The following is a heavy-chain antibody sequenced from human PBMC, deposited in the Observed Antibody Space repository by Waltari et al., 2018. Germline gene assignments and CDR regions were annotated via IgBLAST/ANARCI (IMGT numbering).Heavy chain of an antibody. CDR1: GGSFSGYY. CDR3: ARTYCSSTSCCFSY. V-gene: IGHV4-34*01. D-gene: IGHD2-2*01. Sequence: QVQLQQWGAGLLKPSETLSLTCAVYGGSFSGYYWSWIRQPPGKGLEWIGEINHSGSTNYNPSLKSRVTISVDTSKNQFSLKLSSVTAADTAVYYCARTYCSSTSCCFSYWGQGTLVTVSS. CDR2: INHSGST. J-gene: IGHJ4*02.